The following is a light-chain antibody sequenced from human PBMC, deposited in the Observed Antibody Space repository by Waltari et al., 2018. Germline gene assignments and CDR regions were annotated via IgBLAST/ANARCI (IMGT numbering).Light chain of an antibody. CDR2: GAS. CDR3: QHYHGWPLT. V-gene: IGKV3-15*01. CDR1: QSVGDN. J-gene: IGKJ4*01. Sequence: EIVLTPSPATLSVYPGEGATLACRASQSVGDNLAWYQQKPDQAPRLLIYGASTRATAIPARFSGSGSGTEFTLTISSLQSEDFAVYYCQHYHGWPLTFGGGTRVEIK.